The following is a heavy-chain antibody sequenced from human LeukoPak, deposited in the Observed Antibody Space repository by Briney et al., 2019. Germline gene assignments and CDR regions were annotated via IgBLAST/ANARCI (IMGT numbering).Heavy chain of an antibody. V-gene: IGHV3-66*01. CDR3: ARGQRGRVSEWLFKYYFDY. CDR1: GFTVSSNY. J-gene: IGHJ4*02. D-gene: IGHD3-3*01. CDR2: IYSGGST. Sequence: GGSLRLSCAASGFTVSSNYMSWVRQAPGKGLEWVSVIYSGGSTYYADSVKGRFTISRDNSKNTLYLQMNSLRAEDTAVYYCARGQRGRVSEWLFKYYFDYWGQGTLVTVSS.